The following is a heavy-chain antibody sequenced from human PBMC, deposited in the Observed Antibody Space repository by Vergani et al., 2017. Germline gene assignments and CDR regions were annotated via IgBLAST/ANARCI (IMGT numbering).Heavy chain of an antibody. CDR1: GGSFSGYY. CDR3: AREVAARRYYYYYMDV. J-gene: IGHJ6*03. D-gene: IGHD6-6*01. Sequence: QVQLQQWGAGLLKTSETLSLTCAVYGGSFSGYYWSWIRQPPGKGLEWIGEINHSGSTNYNPSLKSRVTISVDTSKNQFSLKLSSVTAADTAVYYCAREVAARRYYYYYMDVWGKGTTVTVSS. V-gene: IGHV4-34*01. CDR2: INHSGST.